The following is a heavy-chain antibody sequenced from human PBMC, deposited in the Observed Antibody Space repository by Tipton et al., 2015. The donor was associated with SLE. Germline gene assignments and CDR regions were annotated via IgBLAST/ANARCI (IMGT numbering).Heavy chain of an antibody. Sequence: TLSLTCTVSGGSLNSAGYFWNWIRQSPRTGLEWIGSISYNGDANHNPSLRRRLTLSIDTSENHFSLRLNSLTAADTALYFCARDPGERTFDIWGQGTMVTVSS. CDR1: GGSLNSAGYF. V-gene: IGHV4-31*03. D-gene: IGHD3-16*01. J-gene: IGHJ3*02. CDR2: ISYNGDA. CDR3: ARDPGERTFDI.